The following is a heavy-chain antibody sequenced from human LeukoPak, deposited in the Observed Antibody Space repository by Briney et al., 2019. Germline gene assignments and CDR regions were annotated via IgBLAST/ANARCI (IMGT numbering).Heavy chain of an antibody. Sequence: GGSLRLSCAASGFTLSSYDMSWVRQAPGKGLEWVSANSGSGDSTYYADSVKGRFTISRDNSKNTLYLQMNRLRAEDTAVYYCAKLEAARYFDYWGQGTLVTVSS. D-gene: IGHD6-13*01. J-gene: IGHJ4*02. CDR2: NSGSGDST. CDR3: AKLEAARYFDY. CDR1: GFTLSSYD. V-gene: IGHV3-23*01.